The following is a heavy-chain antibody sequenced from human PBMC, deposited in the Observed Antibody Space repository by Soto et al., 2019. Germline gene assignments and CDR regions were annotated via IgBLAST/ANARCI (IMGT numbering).Heavy chain of an antibody. J-gene: IGHJ4*02. Sequence: SETLSLTCAVYGGSFSGYYWSWIRQPPGKGLEWIGEINHSGSTNYNPSLKSRVTISVDTSKNQFSLKLSSVTAADTAVYYCARVFSYYDILTGHYYFDYWGQGTLVTVSS. V-gene: IGHV4-34*01. D-gene: IGHD3-9*01. CDR1: GGSFSGYY. CDR2: INHSGST. CDR3: ARVFSYYDILTGHYYFDY.